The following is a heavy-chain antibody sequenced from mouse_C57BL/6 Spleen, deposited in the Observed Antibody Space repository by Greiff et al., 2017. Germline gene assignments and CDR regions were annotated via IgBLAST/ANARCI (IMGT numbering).Heavy chain of an antibody. CDR1: GFTFSDYY. D-gene: IGHD2-3*01. CDR3: AREAFYDGYYVGYFDV. V-gene: IGHV5-16*01. CDR2: INYDGSGT. J-gene: IGHJ1*03. Sequence: EVQLVESEGGLVQPGSSMKLSCTASGFTFSDYYMAWVRQVPEKGLEWVANINYDGSGTYYLDSLKSRFIISGDNAKNILYLQMSSLKAEDTATYYCAREAFYDGYYVGYFDVWGTGTTVTVSS.